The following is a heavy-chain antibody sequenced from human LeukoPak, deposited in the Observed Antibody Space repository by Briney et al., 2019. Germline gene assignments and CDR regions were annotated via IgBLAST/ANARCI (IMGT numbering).Heavy chain of an antibody. CDR2: VAYTGST. D-gene: IGHD3-22*01. J-gene: IGHJ4*02. CDR3: ARDHYDSGGYFLGNDY. CDR1: GGSIRSSYYY. V-gene: IGHV4-30-4*08. Sequence: PSETLSLTCTVSGGSIRSSYYYWGWIRQPPGKGLEWIGYVAYTGSTNYNPSLSSRVTMSVDTSRNQFSLKLSSVTAADTAVYYCARDHYDSGGYFLGNDYWGQGILVTVSS.